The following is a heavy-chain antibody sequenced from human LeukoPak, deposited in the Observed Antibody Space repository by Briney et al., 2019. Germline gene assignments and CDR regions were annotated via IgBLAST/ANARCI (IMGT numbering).Heavy chain of an antibody. D-gene: IGHD1-26*01. CDR2: ISGSGDTI. CDR1: GFSFRSYE. V-gene: IGHV3-48*03. J-gene: IGHJ4*02. Sequence: GGSLRLSCSASGFSFRSYEMNWVRQAPGKGLEWISYISGSGDTIYYADSVRGRFTISRDNAKNSLFLQMNSLTADDTAVYYCAKGMFVGSYYRGFDYWGQGTLVTVSS. CDR3: AKGMFVGSYYRGFDY.